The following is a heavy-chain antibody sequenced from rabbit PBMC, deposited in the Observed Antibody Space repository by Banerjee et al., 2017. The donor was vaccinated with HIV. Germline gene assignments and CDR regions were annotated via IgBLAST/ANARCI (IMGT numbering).Heavy chain of an antibody. D-gene: IGHD4-2*01. CDR1: GFSFSSGYW. J-gene: IGHJ4*01. Sequence: QEQLVESGGGLVQPEGSLTLTCKASGFSFSSGYWAYWVRQAPGKGLEWIACIYAGSSGSTYYASWAKGRFTVSKTSSTTVTLQLNSLTVADTATYFCARDGNYAADPDNFWGPGTLVTVS. CDR3: ARDGNYAADPDNF. V-gene: IGHV1S45*01. CDR2: IYAGSSGST.